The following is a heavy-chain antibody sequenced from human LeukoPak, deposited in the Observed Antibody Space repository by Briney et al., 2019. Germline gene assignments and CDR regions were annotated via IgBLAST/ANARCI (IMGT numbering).Heavy chain of an antibody. V-gene: IGHV4-4*02. CDR3: AREPITSGGNDAFDI. CDR1: GGSISSRNW. J-gene: IGHJ3*02. D-gene: IGHD3-16*01. Sequence: TSGTLSLTCAVSGGSISSRNWWSWVRQPPGKGLEWIGEIHHSGSINYNPSLESRVTMSLDTSKNQFSLKLNSVTAADTAVFYCAREPITSGGNDAFDIWGQGTMVTVSS. CDR2: IHHSGSI.